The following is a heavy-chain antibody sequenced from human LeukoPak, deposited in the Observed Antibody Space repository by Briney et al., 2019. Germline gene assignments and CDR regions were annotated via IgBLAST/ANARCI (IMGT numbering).Heavy chain of an antibody. D-gene: IGHD6-19*01. J-gene: IGHJ4*02. CDR1: GFTFSDYY. Sequence: GGSLRLSCAASGFTFSDYYMSWIRQAPGKGLEWVSYISSSGSTIYYADSVKGRFTISRDNANNSLYLQMNSRRGEDTAVYYCAREMVGGSGWYYNGGQGTLVTASS. CDR3: AREMVGGSGWYYN. V-gene: IGHV3-11*01. CDR2: ISSSGSTI.